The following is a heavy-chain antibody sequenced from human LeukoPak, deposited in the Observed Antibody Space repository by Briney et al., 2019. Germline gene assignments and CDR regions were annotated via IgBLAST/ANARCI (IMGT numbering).Heavy chain of an antibody. D-gene: IGHD3-10*01. CDR2: INHSGST. V-gene: IGHV4-34*01. Sequence: SETLSLTCAVYGGSFSGYYWSWVRQPPGKGLEWMGEINHSGSTNYNPSLKSRVTISVDTSKNQFSLKLSSVTAADTAVYYCARGLPPITMVRGVNHWFDPWGQGTLVTVSS. CDR3: ARGLPPITMVRGVNHWFDP. CDR1: GGSFSGYY. J-gene: IGHJ5*02.